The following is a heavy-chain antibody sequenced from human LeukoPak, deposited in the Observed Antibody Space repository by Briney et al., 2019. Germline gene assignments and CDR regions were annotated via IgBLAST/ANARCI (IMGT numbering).Heavy chain of an antibody. CDR1: GGSFSGYY. CDR3: AREGNGGGSYSVTPPPDY. D-gene: IGHD1-26*01. V-gene: IGHV4-34*01. CDR2: INHSGST. J-gene: IGHJ4*02. Sequence: MSSETLSLTCAVYGGSFSGYYWSWIRQPPGKGLEWIGEINHSGSTNYNPSLKSRVTISVDTSKNQFSLKLSSVTAADTAVYYCAREGNGGGSYSVTPPPDYGGQGPRVTVSS.